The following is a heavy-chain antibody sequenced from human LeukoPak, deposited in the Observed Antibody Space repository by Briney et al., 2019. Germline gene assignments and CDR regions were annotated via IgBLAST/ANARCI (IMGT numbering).Heavy chain of an antibody. D-gene: IGHD2-8*01. CDR3: ARASSSPSPGYCTNGVCVPGYYMDV. CDR1: GYTFTSNY. V-gene: IGHV1-46*01. CDR2: INPSGGST. Sequence: GASVKASCKASGYTFTSNYMHWVRQAPGQGLEWMGLINPSGGSTSYAQKFQGRVTMTRDMSTSTGYMELSSLRSEDTAVYYCARASSSPSPGYCTNGVCVPGYYMDVWGKGTTVTVSS. J-gene: IGHJ6*03.